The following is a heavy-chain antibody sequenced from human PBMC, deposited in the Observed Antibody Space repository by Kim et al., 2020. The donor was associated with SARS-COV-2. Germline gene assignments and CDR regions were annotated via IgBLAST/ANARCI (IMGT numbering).Heavy chain of an antibody. CDR2: INTNTGNP. CDR3: ARNWDYYDSSGYSHYYYYGMDV. J-gene: IGHJ6*02. D-gene: IGHD3-22*01. Sequence: ASVKVSCKASGYTFTSYAMNWVRQAPGQGLEWMGWINTNTGNPTYAQGFTGRFVFSLDTSVSTAYLQISSLKAEDTAVYYCARNWDYYDSSGYSHYYYYGMDVWGQGTTVTVAS. CDR1: GYTFTSYA. V-gene: IGHV7-4-1*02.